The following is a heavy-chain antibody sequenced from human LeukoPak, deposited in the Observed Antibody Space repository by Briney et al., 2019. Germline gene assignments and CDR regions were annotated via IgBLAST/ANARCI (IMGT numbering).Heavy chain of an antibody. V-gene: IGHV3-74*01. CDR3: SRDSLSSCGGDCYSGLDV. CDR2: IKSDGSST. D-gene: IGHD2-21*02. Sequence: GGSLRLSCAASGFTFSNYWMHWVRQAPGEALMWVSRIKSDGSSTTYADSVKGRFTISRDNTKNTLYLQMNSLRAEDTAVYYCSRDSLSSCGGDCYSGLDVWGQGTTVTVSS. CDR1: GFTFSNYW. J-gene: IGHJ6*02.